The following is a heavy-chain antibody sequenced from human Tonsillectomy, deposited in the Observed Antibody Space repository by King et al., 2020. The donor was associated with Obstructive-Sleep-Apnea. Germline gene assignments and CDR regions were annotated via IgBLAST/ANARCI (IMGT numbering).Heavy chain of an antibody. J-gene: IGHJ4*02. CDR1: GFTFSSYA. CDR3: AEEGGGSGVHWVDS. CDR2: ITRRVAT. D-gene: IGHD3-10*01. V-gene: IGHV3-23*04. Sequence: VQLVESGGGMVQPGGSLRLSCAASGFTFSSYAISWVRQAPGKGLEWVSAITRRVATYYAGSVRGRFTTSRDTSRYTGDLQVNNLRARETAIYYCAEEGGGSGVHWVDSWGQGTLVTVSS.